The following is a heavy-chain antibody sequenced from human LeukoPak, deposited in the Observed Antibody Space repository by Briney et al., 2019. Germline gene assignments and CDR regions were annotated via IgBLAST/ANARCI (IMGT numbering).Heavy chain of an antibody. Sequence: GGSLRLSCAASGFTFSSYWMSWVRQAPGKGLEWVANIKQDGSEKYYVDSVKGRFTISRDNAKNSLYLQMNSLRAEDTAVYYCASPSYYDSSGYGAFDIWGQGTMVTVSS. V-gene: IGHV3-7*01. CDR1: GFTFSSYW. CDR2: IKQDGSEK. CDR3: ASPSYYDSSGYGAFDI. D-gene: IGHD3-22*01. J-gene: IGHJ3*02.